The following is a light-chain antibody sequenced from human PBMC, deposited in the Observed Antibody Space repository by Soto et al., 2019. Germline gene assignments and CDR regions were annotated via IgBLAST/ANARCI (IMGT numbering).Light chain of an antibody. V-gene: IGKV1-5*01. CDR1: QSISTW. CDR2: DAS. CDR3: QQYNSLSSVS. Sequence: DIQMTQSPSTLSASVGDRVTITCRASQSISTWLAWYQQKPGKAPKLLIYDASYLESGVPSRFSGSGSGTEFTLTITSLQPDDSATYYCQQYNSLSSVSFGGGTKVDIK. J-gene: IGKJ4*01.